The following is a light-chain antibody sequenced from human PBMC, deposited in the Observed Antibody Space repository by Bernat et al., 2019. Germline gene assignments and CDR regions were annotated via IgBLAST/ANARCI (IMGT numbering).Light chain of an antibody. V-gene: IGLV2-8*01. CDR3: SSYAGSFNWV. CDR1: SSDVGGHAH. CDR2: EVS. Sequence: QSALTQPPSASGSPGQSVTISCTRTSSDVGGHAHVSWYQQHPGKAPKVMIYEVSERPSGVPDRFSGSRSGNTASLTVAGLQPEDEADYYCSSYAGSFNWVFGGGTKLTVL. J-gene: IGLJ3*02.